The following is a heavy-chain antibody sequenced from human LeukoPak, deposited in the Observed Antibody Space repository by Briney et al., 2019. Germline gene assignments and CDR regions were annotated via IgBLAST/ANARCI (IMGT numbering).Heavy chain of an antibody. CDR2: IWYDGSNK. CDR1: GFTLSSYG. CDR3: ARDLSFRAQYGMDV. Sequence: GGSLRLSCAASGFTLSSYGIHWVRQAPGKGLEWVAVIWYDGSNKYYADSVKGRFTISRDNSKNTLYLQMNSLRAEDTALYCCARDLSFRAQYGMDVWGQGTTVTVSS. J-gene: IGHJ6*02. V-gene: IGHV3-33*01.